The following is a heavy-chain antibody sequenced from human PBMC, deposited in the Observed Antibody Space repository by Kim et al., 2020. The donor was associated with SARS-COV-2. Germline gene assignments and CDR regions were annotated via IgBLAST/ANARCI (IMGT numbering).Heavy chain of an antibody. Sequence: SETLSLTCTVSGGSISSYYWSWIRQPLGKVLEWIGYIYYSGSTNYNPSLKSRVTISVDTSKHQFSLKLSSVTAADTAVYYCARHYYDFWSGYYDYWRQGT. D-gene: IGHD3-3*01. J-gene: IGHJ4*02. CDR1: GGSISSYY. CDR2: IYYSGST. CDR3: ARHYYDFWSGYYDY. V-gene: IGHV4-59*01.